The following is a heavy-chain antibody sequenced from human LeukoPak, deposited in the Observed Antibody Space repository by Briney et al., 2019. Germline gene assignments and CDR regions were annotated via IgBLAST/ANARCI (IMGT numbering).Heavy chain of an antibody. CDR1: GYTLTELS. V-gene: IGHV1-24*01. D-gene: IGHD4-23*01. CDR3: ARSLIDYGGSYDAFDI. J-gene: IGHJ3*02. CDR2: FDPEDGET. Sequence: ASVKVSCKVSGYTLTELSMHWVRQAPGKGLEWRGGFDPEDGETIYAQKFQGRVTMTEDTSTDTAYMELSSLRSEDTAVYYCARSLIDYGGSYDAFDIWGQGKMVTISS.